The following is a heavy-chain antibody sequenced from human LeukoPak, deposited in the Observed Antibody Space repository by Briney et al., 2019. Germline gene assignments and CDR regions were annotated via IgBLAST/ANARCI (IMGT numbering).Heavy chain of an antibody. CDR3: ARYCSGGSCRNYDAFDI. CDR2: IYPGDSDT. D-gene: IGHD2-15*01. Sequence: GESLKISCKGSGYSFTSYWIGWVRQMPGKGLEWMGIIYPGDSDTRYSSSFQGQVTISADKSISTAYLQWSSLKASDTAMYYCARYCSGGSCRNYDAFDIWGQGTMVTVSS. CDR1: GYSFTSYW. J-gene: IGHJ3*02. V-gene: IGHV5-51*01.